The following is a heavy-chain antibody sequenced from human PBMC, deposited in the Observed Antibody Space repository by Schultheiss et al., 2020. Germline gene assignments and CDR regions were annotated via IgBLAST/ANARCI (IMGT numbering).Heavy chain of an antibody. CDR2: IIPIFGTA. J-gene: IGHJ6*02. V-gene: IGHV1-69*06. Sequence: SVKVSCKASGYTFTSYGISWVRQAPGQGLEWMGGIIPIFGTANYAQKFQGRVTITADKSTSTAYMELSSLRSEDTAVYYCARSSQDYYYYGMDVWGQGTTVTVSS. CDR1: GYTFTSYG. CDR3: ARSSQDYYYYGMDV. D-gene: IGHD6-13*01.